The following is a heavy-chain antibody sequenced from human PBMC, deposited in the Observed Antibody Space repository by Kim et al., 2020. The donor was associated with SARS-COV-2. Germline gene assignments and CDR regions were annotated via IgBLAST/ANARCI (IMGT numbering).Heavy chain of an antibody. CDR2: IRSKAYGGTT. Sequence: GGSLRLSCTASGFTFGDYAMSWVRQAPGKGLEWVGFIRSKAYGGTTEYAASVKGRFTISRDDSKSIAYLQMNSLKTEDTAVYYCTASITIFGVVIMHYYGMDVWGQGTTVTVSS. CDR3: TASITIFGVVIMHYYGMDV. D-gene: IGHD3-3*01. J-gene: IGHJ6*02. V-gene: IGHV3-49*04. CDR1: GFTFGDYA.